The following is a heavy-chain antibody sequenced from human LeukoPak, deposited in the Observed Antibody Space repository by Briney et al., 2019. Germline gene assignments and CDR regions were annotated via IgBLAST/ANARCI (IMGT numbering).Heavy chain of an antibody. CDR1: GFTFSSYG. CDR2: ISYDGSNK. V-gene: IGHV3-30*18. CDR3: AKKAQYNGNYPLDY. D-gene: IGHD1-26*01. J-gene: IGHJ4*02. Sequence: GGSLRLSCAASGFTFSSYGMHWVRQAPGKGLEWVAVISYDGSNKYYADSVKGRFTISRDNSKNTLYLQMNSLRAEDTALYFCAKKAQYNGNYPLDYWGQGTLVTVSS.